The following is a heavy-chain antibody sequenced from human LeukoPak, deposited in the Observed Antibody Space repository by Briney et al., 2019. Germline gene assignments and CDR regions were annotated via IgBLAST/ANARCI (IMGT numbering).Heavy chain of an antibody. CDR2: ISSNGGST. D-gene: IGHD5-12*01. CDR1: GFTFSSYA. J-gene: IGHJ4*02. Sequence: GGSLRLSCAASGFTFSSYAMHWVRQAPGKGLEYVSAISSNGGSTYYANSVKGRFTISRDNSKNTLYLQMNSLRAEDTAVYYCARGPSGYHNAGGQGTLVTVSS. CDR3: ARGPSGYHNA. V-gene: IGHV3-64*01.